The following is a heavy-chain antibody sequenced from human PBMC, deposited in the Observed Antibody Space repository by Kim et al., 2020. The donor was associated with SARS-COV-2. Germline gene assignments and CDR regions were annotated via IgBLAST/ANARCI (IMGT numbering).Heavy chain of an antibody. J-gene: IGHJ4*02. CDR3: ASHLDYDILTGYRGFDY. CDR2: IYGGGST. V-gene: IGHV3-53*01. D-gene: IGHD3-9*01. CDR1: GFTVSSIY. Sequence: GGSLRLSCAASGFTVSSIYMSWVRQAPGKGLECVSVIYGGGSTYYADSVKGRFTSSRDNSKNTLYLQMNSLRAEDTAVYYCASHLDYDILTGYRGFDYWGQGTLVTVSS.